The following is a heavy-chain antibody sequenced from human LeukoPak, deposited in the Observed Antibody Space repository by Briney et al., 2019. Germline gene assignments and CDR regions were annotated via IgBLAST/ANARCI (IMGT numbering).Heavy chain of an antibody. V-gene: IGHV3-15*01. CDR2: IKSKTDGGTT. J-gene: IGHJ6*02. Sequence: PGGSLRLSCAASGFTFSNAWMSWVRQAPGKGLEWVGRIKSKTDGGTTDYAAPVKGRFTISRDDSKNTLYLQMNSLKTEDTAVYYCTTPHVLLWFGELSYGMDVWGQGTTITVSS. D-gene: IGHD3-10*01. CDR1: GFTFSNAW. CDR3: TTPHVLLWFGELSYGMDV.